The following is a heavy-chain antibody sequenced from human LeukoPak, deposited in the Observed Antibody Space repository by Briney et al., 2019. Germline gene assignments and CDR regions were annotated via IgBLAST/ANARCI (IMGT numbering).Heavy chain of an antibody. CDR3: ARGGGYCSSTSCRYNWFDP. CDR2: IYSGGST. D-gene: IGHD2-2*01. V-gene: IGHV3-53*01. Sequence: GGSLRLSCAASGFTVSSNYMSWVRQAPGKGLEWDSVIYSGGSTYYADSVKGRFTISRDNSKNTLYLQMNSLRAEDTAVYYCARGGGYCSSTSCRYNWFDPWGQGTLVTVSS. J-gene: IGHJ5*02. CDR1: GFTVSSNY.